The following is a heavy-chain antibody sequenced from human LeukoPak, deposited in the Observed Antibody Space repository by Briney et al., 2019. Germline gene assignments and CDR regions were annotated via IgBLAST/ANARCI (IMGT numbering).Heavy chain of an antibody. CDR1: GGSISSGGFY. J-gene: IGHJ4*02. CDR2: IYYSGST. V-gene: IGHV4-31*03. Sequence: PSETLSLTCTVSGGSISSGGFYWSWIRQHPGKGLEWIGYIYYSGSTYYNPSLKSRVTISVDTSKNQFSLKLSSVTAADTVVYYCAREDSGPIDYWGQGTLVTVSS. CDR3: AREDSGPIDY.